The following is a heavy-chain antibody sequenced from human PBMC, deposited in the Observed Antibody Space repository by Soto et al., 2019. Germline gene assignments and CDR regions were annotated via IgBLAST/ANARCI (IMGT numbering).Heavy chain of an antibody. D-gene: IGHD1-26*01. Sequence: SETLSLTCTVSGGSISSHYWSWVRQSPGKGLEWIGYIYYSGSTNYNPSRKSRVTISVDTSKNQFSLKLSSVTAADTAVYYCARRRSTPTFFDVWGQGTMVTVSS. CDR3: ARRRSTPTFFDV. CDR1: GGSISSHY. V-gene: IGHV4-59*11. CDR2: IYYSGST. J-gene: IGHJ3*01.